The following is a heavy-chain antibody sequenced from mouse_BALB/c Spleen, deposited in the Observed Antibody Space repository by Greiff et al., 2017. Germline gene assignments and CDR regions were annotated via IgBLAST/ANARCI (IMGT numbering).Heavy chain of an antibody. CDR1: GFSLSTSGMG. CDR2: IYWDDDK. Sequence: QVTLKVSGPGILQPSQTLSLTCSFSGFSLSTSGMGVSWIRQPSGKGLEWLAHIYWDDDKRYNPSLKSRLTISKDTSRNQVFLKITSVDTADTATYYCARASYYGYDYWGQGTTLTVSS. V-gene: IGHV8-12*01. J-gene: IGHJ2*01. CDR3: ARASYYGYDY. D-gene: IGHD1-2*01.